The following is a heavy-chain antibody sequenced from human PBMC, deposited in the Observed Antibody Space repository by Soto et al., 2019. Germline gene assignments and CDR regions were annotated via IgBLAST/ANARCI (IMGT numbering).Heavy chain of an antibody. CDR2: ISYDGSNK. J-gene: IGHJ4*02. CDR3: AKVFSSGGGWYYFAS. CDR1: GFTFSSYG. Sequence: QVQLVESGGGVVQPGRSLRLSCAASGFTFSSYGMHWVRQAPGKGLEWVAVISYDGSNKYYADSVKGRFTISRDNSKNTLYLKMNGRRAENRVVYYCAKVFSSGGGWYYFASGGKEPLAT. V-gene: IGHV3-30*18. D-gene: IGHD6-19*01.